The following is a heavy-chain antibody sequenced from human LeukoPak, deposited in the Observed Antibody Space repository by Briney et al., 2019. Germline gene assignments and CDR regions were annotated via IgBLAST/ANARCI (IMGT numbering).Heavy chain of an antibody. V-gene: IGHV3-23*01. J-gene: IGHJ4*02. CDR2: ISGSGGGDTS. CDR3: AKDLFTTGWWGYFDY. D-gene: IGHD6-19*01. Sequence: PGGSLRLSCAASGFSFSSYAMSWVRQAPGKGLEWVSTISGSGGGDTSHYAASVKGRFTISRDNSKSKLYLQMNSLRAEDTAIYSCAKDLFTTGWWGYFDYWGQGTLFTVSS. CDR1: GFSFSSYA.